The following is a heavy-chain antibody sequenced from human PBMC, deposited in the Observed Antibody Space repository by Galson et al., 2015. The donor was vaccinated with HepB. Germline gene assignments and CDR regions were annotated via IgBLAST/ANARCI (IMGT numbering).Heavy chain of an antibody. CDR2: IRSKANSYAT. J-gene: IGHJ4*02. CDR3: TRRGDYGFDY. D-gene: IGHD3-10*01. Sequence: SLRLSCAASGFTFSGSAMHWVRQASGKGLEWVGRIRSKANSYATAYAASVKGRFTISRDDSKNTAYLQMNSLKTEDTAVYYSTRRGDYGFDYWGQGTLVTVSS. CDR1: GFTFSGSA. V-gene: IGHV3-73*01.